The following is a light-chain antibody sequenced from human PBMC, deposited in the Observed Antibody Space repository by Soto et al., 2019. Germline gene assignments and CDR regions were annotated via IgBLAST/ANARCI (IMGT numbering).Light chain of an antibody. CDR3: AACDDRVNGYV. CDR1: SSHIGSNT. Sequence: QSVLTQPPSASGTPGQRVTISCSGSSSHIGSNTGNWYQRLPGTAPNLLISSNNHRPSGLPDRFSGSQSGTSASLANSGLQSEEEADYYCAACDDRVNGYVVGTGTKVTVL. J-gene: IGLJ1*01. V-gene: IGLV1-44*01. CDR2: SNN.